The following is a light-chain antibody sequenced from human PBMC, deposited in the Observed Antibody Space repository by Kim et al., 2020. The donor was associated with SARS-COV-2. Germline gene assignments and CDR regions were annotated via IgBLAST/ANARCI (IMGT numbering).Light chain of an antibody. V-gene: IGLV3-1*01. CDR3: QAWDSSTEV. J-gene: IGLJ1*01. Sequence: SVSREQTTIITCSGEKLKNKYACLQQQTAGQPPVLIIDQDRQRPSGIPGRFSGSNAANTATLTISGTQAMDAADYYCQAWDSSTEVFGTGTKVTVL. CDR1: KLKNKY. CDR2: QDR.